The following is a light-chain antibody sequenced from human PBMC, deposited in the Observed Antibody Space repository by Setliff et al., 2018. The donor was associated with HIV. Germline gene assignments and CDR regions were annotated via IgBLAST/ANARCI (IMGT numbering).Light chain of an antibody. Sequence: QSALAQPRSVSGPPGQSVTISCTGSSSDVGDYSYVSWYQQHPGKAPKVIIYDVDTRPSGVPERFSASRSGTTASLTISGLQADYEADYYCCSHAGTSFVFGIGTKVTVL. J-gene: IGLJ1*01. CDR3: CSHAGTSFV. CDR2: DVD. CDR1: SSDVGDYSY. V-gene: IGLV2-11*01.